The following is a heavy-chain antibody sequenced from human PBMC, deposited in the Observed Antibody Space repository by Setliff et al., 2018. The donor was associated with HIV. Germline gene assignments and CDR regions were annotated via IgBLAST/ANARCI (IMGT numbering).Heavy chain of an antibody. CDR2: VKQDGTET. V-gene: IGHV3-7*01. CDR1: GLRFRSYW. CDR3: ARDWRSGYDLNFDY. D-gene: IGHD5-12*01. J-gene: IGHJ4*02. Sequence: GGSLRLSCAASGLRFRSYWMSWVRQAPGKGLESVANVKQDGTETLYVDSVKGRFTISRDNAKNSLYLQMNSLRAEDTAMYYCARDWRSGYDLNFDYWGQGTLVTVSS.